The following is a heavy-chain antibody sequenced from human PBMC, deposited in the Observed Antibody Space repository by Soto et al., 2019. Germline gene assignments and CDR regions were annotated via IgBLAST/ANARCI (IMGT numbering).Heavy chain of an antibody. D-gene: IGHD6-19*01. CDR1: GFTFSSYA. V-gene: IGHV3-23*01. CDR2: ISGSGGST. CDR3: AKDEVAVAGKRMGYFDY. Sequence: HPGGSLRLSCAASGFTFSSYAMSWVRQAPGKGLEWVSAISGSGGSTYYADSVKGRITISRDNSKNTLYLQMNSLRAEDTAVYYCAKDEVAVAGKRMGYFDYWGQGTLVTVSS. J-gene: IGHJ4*02.